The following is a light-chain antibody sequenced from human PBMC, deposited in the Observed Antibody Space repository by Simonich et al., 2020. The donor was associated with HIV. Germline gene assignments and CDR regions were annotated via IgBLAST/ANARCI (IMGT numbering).Light chain of an antibody. CDR3: MLYLGSGFRV. CDR1: SPSVSTSSY. J-gene: IGLJ3*02. CDR2: STN. Sequence: QTVVTQEPSFSVSPGGTVTLTCALTSPSVSTSSYPSWFQQTPGQAPRTLIYSTNTRSSGVPDRFSGSILGNKAALTITGAQADDESDYYCMLYLGSGFRVFGGGTKLTVL. V-gene: IGLV8-61*01.